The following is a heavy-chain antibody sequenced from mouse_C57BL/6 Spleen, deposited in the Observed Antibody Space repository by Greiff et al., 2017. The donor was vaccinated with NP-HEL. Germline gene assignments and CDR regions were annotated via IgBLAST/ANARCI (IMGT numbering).Heavy chain of an antibody. D-gene: IGHD2-12*01. CDR2: ISSGSSTI. J-gene: IGHJ2*01. Sequence: EVKLMESGGGLVKPGGSLKLSCAASGFTFSDYGMHWVRQAPEKGLEWVAYISSGSSTIYYADTVKGRFTISRDHAKTTLFLQMTSLRSEDTSMYYCARRYCYEGEYCGDWGQGTTLTVSS. V-gene: IGHV5-17*01. CDR3: ARRYCYEGEYCGD. CDR1: GFTFSDYG.